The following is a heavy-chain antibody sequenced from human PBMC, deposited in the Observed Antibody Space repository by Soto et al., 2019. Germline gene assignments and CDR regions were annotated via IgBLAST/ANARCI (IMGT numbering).Heavy chain of an antibody. CDR3: AKDITDTAMYPDAYYYYYGMDV. J-gene: IGHJ6*02. CDR1: GFTFDDYT. Sequence: PVGSLRLSCAASGFTFDDYTMHWVRQAPGKGLEWVSLISWDGGSTYYADSVKGRFTISRDNSKNSLYLQMNSLRTGDTALYYCAKDITDTAMYPDAYYYYYGMDVWGQGTTVTVSS. CDR2: ISWDGGST. V-gene: IGHV3-43*01. D-gene: IGHD5-18*01.